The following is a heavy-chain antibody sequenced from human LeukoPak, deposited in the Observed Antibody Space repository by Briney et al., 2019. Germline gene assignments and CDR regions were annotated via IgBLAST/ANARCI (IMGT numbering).Heavy chain of an antibody. CDR3: ARDGGKYCSGGSCYSLWYYYYYMDV. J-gene: IGHJ6*03. D-gene: IGHD2-15*01. Sequence: ASVKVSCKASGYTFTSYYMHWVRQAPGQGLEWMGIINPSGGSTSYAQKFQGRVTMTRDMSTSTVYMELSSLRSEDTAVYYCARDGGKYCSGGSCYSLWYYYYYMDVWGKGTTVTVSS. CDR2: INPSGGST. CDR1: GYTFTSYY. V-gene: IGHV1-46*01.